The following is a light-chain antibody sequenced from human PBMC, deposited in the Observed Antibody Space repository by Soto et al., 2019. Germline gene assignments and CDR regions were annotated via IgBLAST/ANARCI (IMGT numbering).Light chain of an antibody. Sequence: DIQMSQSPSSLSASVGDRVTITCRASQSIGRFLNWYQQKPGKAPKLLIYAASTLHSGVTSRFSGSDSGTHFTLSINSLRPEDVATYYCQQSSSPPLTFGGGTRVEIK. CDR2: AAS. CDR1: QSIGRF. V-gene: IGKV1-39*01. J-gene: IGKJ4*01. CDR3: QQSSSPPLT.